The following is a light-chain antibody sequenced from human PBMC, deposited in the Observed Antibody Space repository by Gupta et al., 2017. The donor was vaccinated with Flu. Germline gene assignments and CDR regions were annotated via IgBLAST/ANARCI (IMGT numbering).Light chain of an antibody. CDR2: KVS. Sequence: ISCRSSQSLVYRDGNTYLNWFHQRPGQSPRRLIYKVSKRDSGVPDRFSGSGSGTEFTLKISRVEAEDVGLYYCMQGTHWPGTFGQGTRVEIK. V-gene: IGKV2-30*01. J-gene: IGKJ1*01. CDR1: QSLVYRDGNTY. CDR3: MQGTHWPGT.